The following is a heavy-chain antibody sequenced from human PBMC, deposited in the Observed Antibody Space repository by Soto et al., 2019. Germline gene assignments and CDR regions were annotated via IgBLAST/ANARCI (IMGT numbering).Heavy chain of an antibody. CDR3: ARDPYHVLMVNAPNLYGMDV. CDR1: GYTFTTYD. CDR2: ISTYNGNT. Sequence: ASLKVSCKASGYTFTTYDISWVRQAPGQGLEWMGRISTYNGNTNYPQSLQGRLTMTTDTSTTTAYMELRSLRSDDTAVYYCARDPYHVLMVNAPNLYGMDVWGQ. V-gene: IGHV1-18*01. J-gene: IGHJ6*02. D-gene: IGHD2-8*01.